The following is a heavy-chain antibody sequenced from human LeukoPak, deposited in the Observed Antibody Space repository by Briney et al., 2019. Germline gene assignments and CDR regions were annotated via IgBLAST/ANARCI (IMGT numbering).Heavy chain of an antibody. V-gene: IGHV5-10-1*01. D-gene: IGHD1-26*01. CDR2: IDPSDSYT. CDR1: GYNFTSSW. CDR3: ARLVGGTVDY. Sequence: GESLKISCKGSGYNFTSSWISWVRQMPGKGLEWMGRIDPSDSYTNYNPSFQGHVTISADKSASSAYLQWSSLKASDTAMYYCARLVGGTVDYWGQGTLVTVSS. J-gene: IGHJ4*02.